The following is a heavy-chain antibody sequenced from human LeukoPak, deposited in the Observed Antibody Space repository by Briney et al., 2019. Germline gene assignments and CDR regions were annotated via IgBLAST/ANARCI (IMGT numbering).Heavy chain of an antibody. V-gene: IGHV1-69*13. D-gene: IGHD3-22*01. CDR3: ARARSDSSGYYPYYFDY. J-gene: IGHJ4*02. CDR2: IIPIFGTA. CDR1: GVTFGIYA. Sequence: SVKVSCKASGVTFGIYAISWVRQAPGQGLEWMGGIIPIFGTANYAQKFQGRVTITADESTSTAYMELSSLRSEDTAVYYCARARSDSSGYYPYYFDYWGQGTLVTVSS.